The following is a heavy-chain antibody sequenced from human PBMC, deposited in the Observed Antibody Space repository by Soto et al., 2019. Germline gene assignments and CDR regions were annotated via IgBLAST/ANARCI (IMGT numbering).Heavy chain of an antibody. Sequence: ASVKVSCKASGYTFTSYAMHWVRQAPGQRLDWMGWINAGNGNTKYSQKFQGRVTITRDTSASTAYMELSSLRSEDTAVYYCARTYCSGGSCKDRYWYFDLWGSGTLVTVSS. CDR3: ARTYCSGGSCKDRYWYFDL. CDR1: GYTFTSYA. J-gene: IGHJ2*01. V-gene: IGHV1-3*01. D-gene: IGHD2-15*01. CDR2: INAGNGNT.